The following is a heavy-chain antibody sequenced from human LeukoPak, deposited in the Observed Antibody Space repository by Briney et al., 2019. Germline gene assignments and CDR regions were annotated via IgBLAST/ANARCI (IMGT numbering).Heavy chain of an antibody. CDR3: ARGYCSGGSCIHDY. Sequence: SETLSLTCTVSGGSISSYYWGWIRQPPGKGLEWIGYIYYSGSTNYNPSLKSRVTISVDTSKNQFSLKLSSVTAADTAVYYCARGYCSGGSCIHDYWGQGTLVTVSS. V-gene: IGHV4-59*01. CDR2: IYYSGST. CDR1: GGSISSYY. D-gene: IGHD2-15*01. J-gene: IGHJ4*02.